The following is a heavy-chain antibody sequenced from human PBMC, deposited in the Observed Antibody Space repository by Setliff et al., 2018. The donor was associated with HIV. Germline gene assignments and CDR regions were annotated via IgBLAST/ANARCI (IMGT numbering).Heavy chain of an antibody. CDR3: ARAITFHDAFDI. D-gene: IGHD1-20*01. V-gene: IGHV4-4*08. CDR2: IETTGTV. Sequence: PSETLSLTCNLSGDSIRSQFWTWIRQTPGKGLEWIASIETTGTVNYSPSLKSRVSISLDPSRSQFSLTLSSVTAADTAVYYCARAITFHDAFDIWG. J-gene: IGHJ3*02. CDR1: GDSIRSQF.